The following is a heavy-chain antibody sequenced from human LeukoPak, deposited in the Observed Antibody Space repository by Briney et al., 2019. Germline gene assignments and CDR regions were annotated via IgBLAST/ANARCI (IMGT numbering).Heavy chain of an antibody. Sequence: SETLSLTCAVYGGSFSGYYWSWIRQPPGKGLEWIGEINHSGSTNYNPSLKSRVTMSVDTSKNQFSLKLSSVTAADTAVYYCARGFSTRGDYYYYMDVWGKGTTVTISS. J-gene: IGHJ6*03. CDR1: GGSFSGYY. V-gene: IGHV4-34*01. CDR3: ARGFSTRGDYYYYMDV. D-gene: IGHD2/OR15-2a*01. CDR2: INHSGST.